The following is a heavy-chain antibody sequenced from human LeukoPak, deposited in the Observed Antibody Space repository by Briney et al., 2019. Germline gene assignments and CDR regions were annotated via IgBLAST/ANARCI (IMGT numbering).Heavy chain of an antibody. J-gene: IGHJ4*02. CDR2: ISYDGSNK. Sequence: PGGSLRLSCAASGFTFSSYAMHWVRQAPGKGLEWVAVISYDGSNKYYADSVKGRFTISRDNSKNTLYLQMNSLRAEDTAVYYCARDLAMIAAFDYWGQGTLVTVSS. CDR3: ARDLAMIAAFDY. V-gene: IGHV3-30*04. D-gene: IGHD3-22*01. CDR1: GFTFSSYA.